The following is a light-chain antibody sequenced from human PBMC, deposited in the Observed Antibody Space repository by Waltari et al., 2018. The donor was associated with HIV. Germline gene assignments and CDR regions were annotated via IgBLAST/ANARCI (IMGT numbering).Light chain of an antibody. Sequence: QSPLTQPASVSGTPGQSVTITCTGTHIDVGTYNLVSWYQPHTGKAPKLLIADVSKRPSGVSSRFSGSKSGYWASLTISGLLAEDESYYFCLTYVSDSGTWKFGGGTYLTV. J-gene: IGLJ3*02. CDR3: LTYVSDSGTWK. CDR1: HIDVGTYNL. CDR2: DVS. V-gene: IGLV2-23*02.